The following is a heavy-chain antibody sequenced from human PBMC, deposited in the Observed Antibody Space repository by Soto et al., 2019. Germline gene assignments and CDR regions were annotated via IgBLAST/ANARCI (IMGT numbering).Heavy chain of an antibody. CDR3: ARSTTYYYDSSGWRAAFDI. J-gene: IGHJ3*02. V-gene: IGHV4-31*03. D-gene: IGHD3-22*01. Sequence: SDTLSLTCTVSCVSITSGGYYWSWIRQHPGKGLEWIGYIYYSGSTYYNPSLKSRVTISVDTSKNQFSLKLSSVTAAYTSVYYCARSTTYYYDSSGWRAAFDIWGQGTMVT. CDR2: IYYSGST. CDR1: CVSITSGGYY.